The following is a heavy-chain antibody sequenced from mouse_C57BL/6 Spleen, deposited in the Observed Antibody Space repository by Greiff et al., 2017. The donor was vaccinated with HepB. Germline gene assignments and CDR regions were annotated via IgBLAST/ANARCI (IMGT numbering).Heavy chain of an antibody. CDR3: ARRYYYGSSWYFDV. CDR1: GFSLSTSGMG. J-gene: IGHJ1*03. Sequence: QVTLKESGPGILQSSQTLSLTCSFSGFSLSTSGMGVSWIRQPSGKGLEWLAHIYWDDDKRYNPSLKSRLTISKDTSRNQVFLKITSVDTADTATYYCARRYYYGSSWYFDVWGTGTTVTVSS. CDR2: IYWDDDK. D-gene: IGHD1-1*01. V-gene: IGHV8-12*01.